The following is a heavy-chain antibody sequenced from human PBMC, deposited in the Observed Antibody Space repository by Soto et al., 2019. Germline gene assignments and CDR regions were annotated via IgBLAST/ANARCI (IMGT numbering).Heavy chain of an antibody. Sequence: QVQLVESGGGLVKPGWSLRLSCAASGFTFRDYYMSWIRQAPGKGLEWVSYISSSGSTIYYADSVKGRFTISRDNAKNSLYLQMNSLRAEDTAVYYCARDRRRNYDSSGYHPRGYCGHGTLVTVSS. V-gene: IGHV3-11*01. CDR1: GFTFRDYY. CDR2: ISSSGSTI. J-gene: IGHJ4*01. CDR3: ARDRRRNYDSSGYHPRGY. D-gene: IGHD3-22*01.